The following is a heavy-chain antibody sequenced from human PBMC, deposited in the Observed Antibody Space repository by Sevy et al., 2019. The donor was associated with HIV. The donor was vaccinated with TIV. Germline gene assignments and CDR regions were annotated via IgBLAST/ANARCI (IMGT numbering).Heavy chain of an antibody. D-gene: IGHD6-6*01. CDR3: ARVIAARPGGQIQYYYYYMDV. CDR2: IYYSGST. J-gene: IGHJ6*03. Sequence: SETLSLTCTVSGGSISSYYWSWIRQPPGKGLEWIGYIYYSGSTNYNPSLKSRVTISVDTSKNQFSLKLSSVTAADTAVYYWARVIAARPGGQIQYYYYYMDVWGKGTTVTVSS. CDR1: GGSISSYY. V-gene: IGHV4-59*12.